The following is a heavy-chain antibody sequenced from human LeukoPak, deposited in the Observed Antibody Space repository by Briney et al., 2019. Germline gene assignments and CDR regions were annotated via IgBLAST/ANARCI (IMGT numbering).Heavy chain of an antibody. V-gene: IGHV3-20*04. Sequence: GGSLRLSCAASGFTFDDYGMSWVRQAPGKGLEWVSGINWNGGCTGYADSVKGRFTISRDNAKNSLYLQMNSLRAEDTALYYFAREGFYCTNGVCPIRDFYYYYMDVWGKGTTVTVSS. D-gene: IGHD2-8*01. CDR2: INWNGGCT. CDR1: GFTFDDYG. CDR3: AREGFYCTNGVCPIRDFYYYYMDV. J-gene: IGHJ6*03.